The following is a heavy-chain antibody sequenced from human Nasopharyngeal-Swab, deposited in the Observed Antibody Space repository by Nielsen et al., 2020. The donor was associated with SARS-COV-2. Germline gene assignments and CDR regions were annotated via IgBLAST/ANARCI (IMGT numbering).Heavy chain of an antibody. D-gene: IGHD3-22*01. CDR3: AQTFCSDSRGNFDY. J-gene: IGHJ4*02. CDR1: GFSLSSSGVG. CDR2: IYWNDGN. V-gene: IGHV2-5*01. Sequence: SGPTLVKPTQTLTLTCTFSGFSLSSSGVGVGWIRQPPGKALEWLANIYWNDGNRYSPSLKSRVTISKDTPANEVVLTLTNMDPVDTATYCCAQTFCSDSRGNFDYWSQGTLVTVSS.